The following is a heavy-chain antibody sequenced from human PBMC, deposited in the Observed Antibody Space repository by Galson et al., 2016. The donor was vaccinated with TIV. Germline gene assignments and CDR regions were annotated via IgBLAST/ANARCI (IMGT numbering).Heavy chain of an antibody. D-gene: IGHD2-8*02. J-gene: IGHJ6*02. V-gene: IGHV1-69-2*01. CDR2: VDPEDGKT. CDR3: TTVRLRGTGGMDV. Sequence: VKVSCKVSGYNFTDYYLHWMQQAPGKGFEWMGHVDPEDGKTKYAAKLQGRVTMTADTSTDTAYMELSSLRSEDTAIYYCTTVRLRGTGGMDVWGQGTTVTVSS. CDR1: GYNFTDYY.